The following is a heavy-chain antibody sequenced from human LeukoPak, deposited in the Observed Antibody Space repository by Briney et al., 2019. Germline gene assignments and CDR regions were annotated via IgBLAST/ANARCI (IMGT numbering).Heavy chain of an antibody. Sequence: KSGGSLRLSCAASGFTFSDYYMSWIRQAPGKGLEWVSYISSSGSTIYYADSVKGRFTISRDNAKNSLYLQMNSLRAEDTAVYYCAREGSYYYDSKGGLDYWGQGTLVTVSS. V-gene: IGHV3-11*04. J-gene: IGHJ4*02. CDR1: GFTFSDYY. CDR2: ISSSGSTI. D-gene: IGHD3-22*01. CDR3: AREGSYYYDSKGGLDY.